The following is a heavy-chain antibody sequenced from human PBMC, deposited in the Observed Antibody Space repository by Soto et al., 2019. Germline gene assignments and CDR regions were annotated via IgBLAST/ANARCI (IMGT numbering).Heavy chain of an antibody. CDR1: GGSISSGDYY. Sequence: SETLSLTCTVSGGSISSGDYYWSWIRQPPGKGLEWIGYIYYSGSTYYNPSLKSRVAISVDTSKNQFSLKLSSVTAADTAVYYCARHTPAISISDHWGQGTLVTVSS. J-gene: IGHJ4*02. V-gene: IGHV4-30-4*01. CDR3: ARHTPAISISDH. D-gene: IGHD2-15*01. CDR2: IYYSGST.